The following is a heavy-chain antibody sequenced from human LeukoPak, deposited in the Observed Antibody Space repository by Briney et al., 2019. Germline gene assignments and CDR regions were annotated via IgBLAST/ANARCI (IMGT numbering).Heavy chain of an antibody. CDR1: GYTFTNYG. CDR2: MNTYNGNI. CDR3: ARAGRGYYCGVDV. Sequence: GASVKVSCKASGYTFTNYGISWVRQAPGQGLEWRGWMNTYNGNINYAQKLQDRVTMTTDTSTSTAYMELWSLRSDDTAVYYCARAGRGYYCGVDVWGQGTTVTVSS. J-gene: IGHJ6*02. V-gene: IGHV1-18*01. D-gene: IGHD3-10*01.